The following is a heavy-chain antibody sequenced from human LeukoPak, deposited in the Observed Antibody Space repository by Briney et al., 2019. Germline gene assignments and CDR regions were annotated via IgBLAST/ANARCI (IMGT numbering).Heavy chain of an antibody. CDR2: ISSSSSYI. V-gene: IGHV3-21*01. D-gene: IGHD6-13*01. Sequence: GGSLRLSCAASGFTFSSYAMSWVRQAPGKGLEWVSSISSSSSYIYYADSVKGRFTISRDNAKNSLYLQMNSLRAEDTAVYYCAREVVAAAGTSPHFDYWGQGTLVTVSS. CDR1: GFTFSSYA. J-gene: IGHJ4*02. CDR3: AREVVAAAGTSPHFDY.